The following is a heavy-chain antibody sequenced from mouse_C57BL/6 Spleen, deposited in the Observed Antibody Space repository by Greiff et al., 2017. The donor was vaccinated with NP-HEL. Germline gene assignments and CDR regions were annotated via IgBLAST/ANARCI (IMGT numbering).Heavy chain of an antibody. CDR2: ISYAGSN. D-gene: IGHD1-1*01. CDR1: GYSITSGYY. CDR3: ARDQDYYGSSFFDD. J-gene: IGHJ2*01. V-gene: IGHV3-6*01. Sequence: DVQLQESGPGLVKPSQSLSLTCSVTGYSITSGYYWNWIRQFPGNQLEWMGYISYAGSNNYIPSLKNRISITRDTSKNQFFLKLNSVTTEDTATYYCARDQDYYGSSFFDDWGQGTTLTVSS.